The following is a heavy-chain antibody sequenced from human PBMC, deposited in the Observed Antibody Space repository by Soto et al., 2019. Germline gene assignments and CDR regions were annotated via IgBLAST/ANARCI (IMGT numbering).Heavy chain of an antibody. CDR3: ARGQVVAAQH. CDR1: GGSISSGGYS. J-gene: IGHJ4*02. Sequence: LCGGSISSGGYSWRWIRQPPGKGLEWIGYIYHSGSTYYNPSLKSRVTISVDRSKNQFSLKLSSVTAADTAVYYCARGQVVAAQHWGQGTLVTVSS. CDR2: IYHSGST. D-gene: IGHD2-15*01. V-gene: IGHV4-30-2*01.